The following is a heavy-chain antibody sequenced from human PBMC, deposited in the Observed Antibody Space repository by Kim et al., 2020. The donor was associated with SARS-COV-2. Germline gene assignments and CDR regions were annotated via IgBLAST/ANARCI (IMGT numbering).Heavy chain of an antibody. Sequence: SETLSLTCTVSGGSISSSSYYWGWIRQPPGKGLEWIGSIYYSGSTYYNPSLKSRVTISVDTSKNQFSLKLSSVTAADTAVYYCARLYCSGGSCYWIIGYFDLWGRGTLVTDSS. CDR2: IYYSGST. J-gene: IGHJ2*01. CDR1: GGSISSSSYY. CDR3: ARLYCSGGSCYWIIGYFDL. V-gene: IGHV4-39*01. D-gene: IGHD2-15*01.